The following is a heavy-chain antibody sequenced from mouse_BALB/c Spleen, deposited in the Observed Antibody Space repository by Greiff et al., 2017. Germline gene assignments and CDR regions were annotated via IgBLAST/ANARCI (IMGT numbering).Heavy chain of an antibody. V-gene: IGHV14-3*02. CDR2: IDPANGNT. Sequence: VQLQQSGAELVKPGASVKLSCTASGFNIKDTYMHWVKQRPEQGLEWIGRIDPANGNTKYDPKFQGKATITADTSSNTAYLQLSSLTSEDTAVYYCARGPYYGSWFAYWGQGTLVTVSA. CDR1: GFNIKDTY. D-gene: IGHD2-9*01. CDR3: ARGPYYGSWFAY. J-gene: IGHJ3*01.